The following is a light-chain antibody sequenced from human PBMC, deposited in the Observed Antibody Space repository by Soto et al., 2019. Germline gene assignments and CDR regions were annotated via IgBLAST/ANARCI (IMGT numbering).Light chain of an antibody. J-gene: IGKJ2*01. V-gene: IGKV3-15*01. Sequence: EIVMTQSPATLSVSPGERATLSCRASQSVSSNLAWYQQKPGQAPRLLIYGASTRATGIPARFSGSGSGTEFTLTISSLQYEDFAVYYCQQYNNWPPPMYTFGQGTKLEIK. CDR1: QSVSSN. CDR3: QQYNNWPPPMYT. CDR2: GAS.